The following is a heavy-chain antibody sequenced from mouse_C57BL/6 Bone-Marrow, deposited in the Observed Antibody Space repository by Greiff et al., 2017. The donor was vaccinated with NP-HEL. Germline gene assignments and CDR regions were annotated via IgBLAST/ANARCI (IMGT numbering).Heavy chain of an antibody. Sequence: DVMLVESGGDLVKPGGSLKLSCAASGFTFSSYGMSWVRQTPDKRLEWVATISSGGSYTYYPDSVKGRFTISRDNAKNTLYLQMSSLKSEDTAMYYCARRLRRGGFAYWGQGTLVTVSA. CDR3: ARRLRRGGFAY. CDR1: GFTFSSYG. CDR2: ISSGGSYT. J-gene: IGHJ3*01. D-gene: IGHD2-12*01. V-gene: IGHV5-6*02.